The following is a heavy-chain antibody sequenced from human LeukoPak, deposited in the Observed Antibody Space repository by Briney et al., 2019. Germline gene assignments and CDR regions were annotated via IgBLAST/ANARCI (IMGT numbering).Heavy chain of an antibody. D-gene: IGHD3-16*01. CDR3: ARGERTSKNYDYRYSGMDV. V-gene: IGHV3-30-3*01. J-gene: IGHJ6*02. Sequence: PGGSLRLSCAASGFRFSSYAMHWVRQAPGKGLEWVAVISYDGSNKYYADSVKGRFTISRDNSKNTLYLQMNSLRSDGTAVYYCARGERTSKNYDYRYSGMDVWGQGTTVTVSS. CDR2: ISYDGSNK. CDR1: GFRFSSYA.